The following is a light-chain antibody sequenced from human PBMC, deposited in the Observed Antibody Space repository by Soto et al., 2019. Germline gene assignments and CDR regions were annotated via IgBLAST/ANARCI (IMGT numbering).Light chain of an antibody. CDR1: QSITTH. J-gene: IGKJ3*01. Sequence: DIQMTQSPSSLSASVGDRVAITCRASQSITTHVNWYQQKPGKAPKLLIYDASSLESGVPARFSGSGFGTDFTLTISSLQPEDFATYYCQQANSFPFTFGPGTKVDIK. CDR3: QQANSFPFT. V-gene: IGKV1-39*01. CDR2: DAS.